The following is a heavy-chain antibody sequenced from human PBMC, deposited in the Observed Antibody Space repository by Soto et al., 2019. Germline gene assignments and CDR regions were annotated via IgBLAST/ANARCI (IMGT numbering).Heavy chain of an antibody. CDR3: AREIVVVVAATPPGGMDV. CDR1: GYTFTGYY. V-gene: IGHV1-2*02. Sequence: ASVKVSCKASGYTFTGYYMHCVLQSPVQWLDWMGCINPNSGGTNYAQKFQGRVTMTRDTSISTAYMELSRLRSDDTAVYYCAREIVVVVAATPPGGMDVWGQGTTVTVSS. CDR2: INPNSGGT. J-gene: IGHJ6*02. D-gene: IGHD2-15*01.